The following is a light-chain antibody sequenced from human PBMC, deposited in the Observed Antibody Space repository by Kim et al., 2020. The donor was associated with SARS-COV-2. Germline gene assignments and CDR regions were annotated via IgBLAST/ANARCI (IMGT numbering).Light chain of an antibody. V-gene: IGKV1-39*01. Sequence: ASVGDRVTIVCRTSQSIVSHLNWYQHKPGKAPNLLIYAASILQVGVPSRFNGSGSGSDFTLAISSLQPEDFATYYCQQTYTTPHTFDQGTKVDIK. CDR1: QSIVSH. CDR2: AAS. J-gene: IGKJ1*01. CDR3: QQTYTTPHT.